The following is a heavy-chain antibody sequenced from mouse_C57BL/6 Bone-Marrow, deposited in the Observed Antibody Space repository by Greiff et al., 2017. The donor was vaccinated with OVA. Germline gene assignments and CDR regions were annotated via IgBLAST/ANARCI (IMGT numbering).Heavy chain of an antibody. J-gene: IGHJ3*01. V-gene: IGHV14-4*01. CDR3: TTSSGTEAY. Sequence: EVKLVESGAELVRPGASVKLSCTASGFNIKDDYMHWVKQRPEQGLEWIGWIDPENGDTEYASKFQGKATITADTSSNTAYLQLSSLTSEDTAVYYCTTSSGTEAYWGQGTLVTVSA. D-gene: IGHD4-1*01. CDR1: GFNIKDDY. CDR2: IDPENGDT.